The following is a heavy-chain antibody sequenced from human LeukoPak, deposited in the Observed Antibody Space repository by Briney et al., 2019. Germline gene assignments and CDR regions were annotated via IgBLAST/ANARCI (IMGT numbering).Heavy chain of an antibody. J-gene: IGHJ5*02. CDR3: ARGREEYQLPSNWFDP. Sequence: TSETLSLTCTVSGGSISSGGYYWSWIRQPPGKGLEWIGYIYHSGSTYYNPSLKSRVTISVDRSKNQFSLKLSSVTAADTAVYYCARGREEYQLPSNWFDPWGQGTLVTVSS. V-gene: IGHV4-30-2*01. CDR2: IYHSGST. CDR1: GGSISSGGYY. D-gene: IGHD2-2*01.